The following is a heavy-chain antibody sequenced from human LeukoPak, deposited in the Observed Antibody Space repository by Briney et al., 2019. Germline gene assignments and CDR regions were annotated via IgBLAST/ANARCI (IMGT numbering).Heavy chain of an antibody. CDR1: GFTFSDHY. Sequence: GGSLRLSCAASGFTFSDHYMDWVRQAPGKGLEWVGRSRAKIDSYTTEYAASVKGRFTISRDESENTLYLHMNSLKTEDTAVYYCVREYYYEFPQWGQGTLVTVSS. J-gene: IGHJ4*02. CDR2: SRAKIDSYTT. D-gene: IGHD3-3*01. V-gene: IGHV3-72*01. CDR3: VREYYYEFPQ.